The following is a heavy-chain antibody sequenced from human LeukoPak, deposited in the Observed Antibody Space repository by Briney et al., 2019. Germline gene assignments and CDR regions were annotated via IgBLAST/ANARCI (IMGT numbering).Heavy chain of an antibody. Sequence: GGSLRLSCAASGFTFGSYAMSWVRQAPGKGLEWVSTISGSGGSTYYADSVKGRCTISRDNSKNTLYLQMNSLRAEDTAVYYCAKNVGTSHLRYYFDYWGQGTLVTVSS. J-gene: IGHJ4*02. CDR3: AKNVGTSHLRYYFDY. D-gene: IGHD1-26*01. CDR1: GFTFGSYA. CDR2: ISGSGGST. V-gene: IGHV3-23*01.